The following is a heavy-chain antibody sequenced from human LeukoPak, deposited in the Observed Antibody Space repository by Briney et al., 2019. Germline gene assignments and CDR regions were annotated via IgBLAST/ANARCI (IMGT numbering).Heavy chain of an antibody. Sequence: GGSLRLSCAASGFTFSTYAMSWVRQAPGEGLEWVSAISGRGVSTSYADSVRGRFTISRDNSKNMLYLQMNSLRAEDTAVYYCAKAASGNWNDVSDYWGQGTLVTVSS. CDR2: ISGRGVST. V-gene: IGHV3-23*01. D-gene: IGHD1-20*01. CDR3: AKAASGNWNDVSDY. J-gene: IGHJ4*02. CDR1: GFTFSTYA.